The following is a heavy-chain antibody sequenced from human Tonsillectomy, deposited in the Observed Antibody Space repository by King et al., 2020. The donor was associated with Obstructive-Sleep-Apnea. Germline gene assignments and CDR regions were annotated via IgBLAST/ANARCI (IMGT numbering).Heavy chain of an antibody. Sequence: QVQLVQSGAEVKTPGASVKVSCKGSGYTFTNYGITWVRQAPGQGLEWMGWISDYNGDTNYAQKFQGRISMTTDTSTSTAYMELRGLRSDDTAVYYCARRQLRYYFDYWGQGTLVTVSS. CDR2: ISDYNGDT. CDR3: ARRQLRYYFDY. J-gene: IGHJ4*02. V-gene: IGHV1-18*01. D-gene: IGHD5-24*01. CDR1: GYTFTNYG.